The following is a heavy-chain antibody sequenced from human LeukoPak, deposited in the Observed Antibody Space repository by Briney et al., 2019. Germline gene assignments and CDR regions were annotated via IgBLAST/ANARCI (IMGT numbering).Heavy chain of an antibody. Sequence: SETLSLTCAVYGGSCDDYYCSWIRQPPGKGLEWIGEIHPSGTFYYNSSLMSRVTISIDTSKSQFSLRLTSVTAADTAFYYCARGRDRSKAGDHWGQGSLVTVSS. J-gene: IGHJ4*02. CDR3: ARGRDRSKAGDH. D-gene: IGHD5-24*01. CDR2: IHPSGTF. V-gene: IGHV4-34*01. CDR1: GGSCDDYY.